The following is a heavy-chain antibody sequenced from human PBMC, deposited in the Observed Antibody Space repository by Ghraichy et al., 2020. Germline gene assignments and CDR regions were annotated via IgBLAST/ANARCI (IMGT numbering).Heavy chain of an antibody. CDR2: IKSKTDGGTT. V-gene: IGHV3-15*01. CDR3: TTLSPDYDFWSGYSNYYYMDV. Sequence: LSLTCAASGFTFSNAWMSWVRQAPGKGLEWVGRIKSKTDGGTTDYAAPVKDRFIISRDDSKNTLYLQMNSLKTEDTAVYYCTTLSPDYDFWSGYSNYYYMDVWGKGTTVTVSS. CDR1: GFTFSNAW. D-gene: IGHD3-3*01. J-gene: IGHJ6*03.